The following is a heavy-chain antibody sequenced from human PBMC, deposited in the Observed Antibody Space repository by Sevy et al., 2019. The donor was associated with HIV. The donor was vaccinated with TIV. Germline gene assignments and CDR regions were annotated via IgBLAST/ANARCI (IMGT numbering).Heavy chain of an antibody. D-gene: IGHD3-16*02. CDR1: GYTFTSYY. J-gene: IGHJ3*02. V-gene: IGHV1-46*03. CDR3: ARVVWGSYRYSLTDAFDI. CDR2: INPSGGST. Sequence: ASVKVSCKASGYTFTSYYMHWVRQAPGQGLEWMGIINPSGGSTSYAQKFQGRVTMTRDTSTSTVYMELGSLRSEDTAVYYCARVVWGSYRYSLTDAFDIWGQGTMVTVSS.